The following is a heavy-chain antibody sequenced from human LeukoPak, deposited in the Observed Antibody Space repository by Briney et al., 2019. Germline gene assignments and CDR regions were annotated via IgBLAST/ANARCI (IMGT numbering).Heavy chain of an antibody. CDR3: AREKSWIQLWLRRYFDY. J-gene: IGHJ4*02. CDR2: IKQDGSEK. V-gene: IGHV3-7*01. Sequence: PGGSLRLSCAASGFTFSSYWMSWVRRAPGKGLEWVAIIKQDGSEKYYVDSVKGRFTISRDNAKNSLYLQMNSLRAEDTAVYYCAREKSWIQLWLRRYFDYWGQGTLVTVSS. CDR1: GFTFSSYW. D-gene: IGHD5-18*01.